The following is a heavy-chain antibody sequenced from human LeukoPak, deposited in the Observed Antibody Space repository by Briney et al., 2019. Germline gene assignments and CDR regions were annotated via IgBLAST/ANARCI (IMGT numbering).Heavy chain of an antibody. V-gene: IGHV3-9*01. D-gene: IGHD3-10*01. J-gene: IGHJ4*02. CDR3: ARSYGSGSYYHDY. Sequence: GGSLRLSCAASGFTFDDYAMHWVRQAPGKGLEWVSGISWNSGSIGYADSVKGRFTISRDNAKNSLYLQMNSLRAEDTALYYCARSYGSGSYYHDYWGQGTLVTVSS. CDR1: GFTFDDYA. CDR2: ISWNSGSI.